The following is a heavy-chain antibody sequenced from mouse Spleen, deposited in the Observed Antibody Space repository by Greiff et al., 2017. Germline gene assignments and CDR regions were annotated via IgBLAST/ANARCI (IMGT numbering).Heavy chain of an antibody. Sequence: EVQLQESGAELVRPGASVRLSCTASGFNIKDDYMHWVKQRPEQGLEWIGWIDPENGDTEYASKFQGKATITADTSSNTAYLQLSSLTSEDTAVYYCTTGLGRTAYWGQGTLVTVSA. CDR1: GFNIKDDY. V-gene: IGHV14-4*01. CDR3: TTGLGRTAY. D-gene: IGHD4-1*01. J-gene: IGHJ3*01. CDR2: IDPENGDT.